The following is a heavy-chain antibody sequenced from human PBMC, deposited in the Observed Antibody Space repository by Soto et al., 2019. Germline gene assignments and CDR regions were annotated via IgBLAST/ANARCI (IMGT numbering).Heavy chain of an antibody. Sequence: GXSVKVSCKASGGTFSSYAISWVRQAPVQGLEWMGGIIPIFGTANYSQKFQGRVTITADESTSTAYMELNSLKASDTAIYFCARVIVPQVSTMGGMDVWGQGTTVTVSS. J-gene: IGHJ6*02. CDR2: IIPIFGTA. CDR3: ARVIVPQVSTMGGMDV. D-gene: IGHD2-21*01. V-gene: IGHV1-69*13. CDR1: GGTFSSYA.